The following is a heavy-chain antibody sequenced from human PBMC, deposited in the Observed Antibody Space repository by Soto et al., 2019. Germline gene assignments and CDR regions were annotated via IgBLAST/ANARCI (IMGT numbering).Heavy chain of an antibody. V-gene: IGHV4-59*01. CDR1: GGSISSYY. D-gene: IGHD5-12*01. CDR3: ARVRRDGYNPFDY. CDR2: IYYSGST. J-gene: IGHJ4*02. Sequence: SETLSLTCAVSGGSISSYYLSWIRQPPGKGLEWIGYIYYSGSTNYNPSLKSRVTISVDTSKNQFSLKLSSVTAADTAVYYCARVRRDGYNPFDYWGQGTLVTVSS.